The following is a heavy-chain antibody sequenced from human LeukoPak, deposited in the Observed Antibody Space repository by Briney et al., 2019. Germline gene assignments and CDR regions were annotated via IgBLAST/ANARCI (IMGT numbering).Heavy chain of an antibody. Sequence: ASVRVSCKASGYTFASYGISWVRQAPGQGLEWMGRIIPIFGTANYAQKFQGRVTITTDESTSTAYMELSSLRSEDTAVYYCAREGTYYYDSSGNLHYWGQGTLVTVSS. J-gene: IGHJ4*02. V-gene: IGHV1-69*05. D-gene: IGHD3-22*01. CDR1: GYTFASYG. CDR3: AREGTYYYDSSGNLHY. CDR2: IIPIFGTA.